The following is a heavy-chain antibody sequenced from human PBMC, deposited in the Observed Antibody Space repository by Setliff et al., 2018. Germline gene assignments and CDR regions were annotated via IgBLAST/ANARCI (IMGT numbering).Heavy chain of an antibody. CDR2: ISGDSDTI. CDR1: GFTFSTYG. Sequence: PGGSLRLSCAAPGFTFSTYGMNWVRQTPGKGLEWVSYISGDSDTIYYADSVKGRFTISRDNAKNSLYLQMNSLGAEDTAVYFCARSPANGGHDAFDVWGQGTMVTVSS. D-gene: IGHD6-25*01. V-gene: IGHV3-48*01. J-gene: IGHJ3*01. CDR3: ARSPANGGHDAFDV.